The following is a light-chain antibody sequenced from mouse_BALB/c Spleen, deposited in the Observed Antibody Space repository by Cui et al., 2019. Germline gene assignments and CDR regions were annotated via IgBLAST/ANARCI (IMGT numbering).Light chain of an antibody. J-gene: IGKJ2*01. CDR1: SSVNY. V-gene: IGKV4-59*01. CDR3: QQWSSNPPT. CDR2: YTS. Sequence: QIVITQSPAIMSASPGVTVPMSRSASSSVNYMHWYQQKSGTSPKRWIYYTSKLASGVPARFSGSGSGTSYSLTISSMEAEDAATYYCQQWSSNPPTFGGGTKLEIK.